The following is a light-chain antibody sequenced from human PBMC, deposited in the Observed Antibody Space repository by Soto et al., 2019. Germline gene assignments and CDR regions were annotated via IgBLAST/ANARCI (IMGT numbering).Light chain of an antibody. CDR1: QSVSSSY. Sequence: EIVLTQSPGTLSLSPGERATLSCRASQSVSSSYLVWYQQKPGQAPRLLIYDASSRANGIQDRFSGSGSGTDFTLTISRLEPEDFAVYYGQQYGSSAWTFGQGTKGEI. J-gene: IGKJ1*01. V-gene: IGKV3-20*01. CDR2: DAS. CDR3: QQYGSSAWT.